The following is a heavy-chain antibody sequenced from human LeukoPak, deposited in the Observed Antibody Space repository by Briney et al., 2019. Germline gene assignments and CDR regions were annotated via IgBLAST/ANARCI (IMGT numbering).Heavy chain of an antibody. CDR1: GFTFSEYW. CDR2: IKQDGGEK. J-gene: IGHJ4*02. D-gene: IGHD1-26*01. V-gene: IGHV3-7*01. CDR3: ARDKVVGATNFDS. Sequence: GGSLRLSCAASGFTFSEYWMAWVRQAPGKGLEWVANIKQDGGEKYYVDSVKGRFTISRDNAENSLFLQMNGLRAEDTAGYYCARDKVVGATNFDSWGQGTLVSVSS.